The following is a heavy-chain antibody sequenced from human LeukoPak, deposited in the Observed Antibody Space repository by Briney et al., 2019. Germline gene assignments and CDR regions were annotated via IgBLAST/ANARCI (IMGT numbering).Heavy chain of an antibody. CDR3: AKGDYEVRGVIGPDY. CDR2: ISGSGGST. CDR1: GFTFSSYA. V-gene: IGHV3-23*01. J-gene: IGHJ4*02. D-gene: IGHD3-10*01. Sequence: GGSLRLSCAATGFTFSSYAMSWVRQAPGKGLEWVSAISGSGGSTYYADSVKGRFTISRDNSKNTLYLQMNSLRAEDTAVYYCAKGDYEVRGVIGPDYWGQGTLVTVSS.